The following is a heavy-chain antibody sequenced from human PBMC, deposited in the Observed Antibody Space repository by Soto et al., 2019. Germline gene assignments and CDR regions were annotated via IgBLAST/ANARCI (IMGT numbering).Heavy chain of an antibody. CDR1: GGTFGSYA. CDR2: IIPMFGTV. CDR3: VIRGEYTYGLAY. D-gene: IGHD5-18*01. Sequence: ASVKVSCKASGGTFGSYAIVWVRQAPGQGLGWMGGIIPMFGTVNQTQTSQGRVTVTADESTSAVYMELTSLKSEDTAVYYCVIRGEYTYGLAYWGQGTLVSVSS. V-gene: IGHV1-69*13. J-gene: IGHJ4*02.